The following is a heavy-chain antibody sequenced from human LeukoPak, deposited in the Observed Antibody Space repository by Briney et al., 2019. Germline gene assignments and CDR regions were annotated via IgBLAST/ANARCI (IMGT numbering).Heavy chain of an antibody. D-gene: IGHD5-18*01. CDR3: ARRDRYGYVDY. Sequence: SETLSLTCTVSGGSISTSYYWGWIRQPPGKGLEWIGSLYYSGSTHYSPSLKSRVTISVDTPKNQFSLKLSSLTSADTAVYYCARRDRYGYVDYWGQGTLVTVSS. J-gene: IGHJ4*02. CDR2: LYYSGST. V-gene: IGHV4-39*01. CDR1: GGSISTSYY.